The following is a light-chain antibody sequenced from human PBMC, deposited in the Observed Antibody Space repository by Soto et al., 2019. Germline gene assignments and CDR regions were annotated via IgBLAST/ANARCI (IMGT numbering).Light chain of an antibody. CDR3: QSYDSSLSAL. CDR1: RSNIGAGYD. J-gene: IGLJ3*02. V-gene: IGLV1-40*01. Sequence: QLVLTQPPSVSGAPGQRVTISCNGSRSNIGAGYDVHWYQQLPGTAPKLLIYGNSNRPSGVPDRFSGSKSGTSASLAITGLQAEDEADYYCQSYDSSLSALFGGGTKVTVL. CDR2: GNS.